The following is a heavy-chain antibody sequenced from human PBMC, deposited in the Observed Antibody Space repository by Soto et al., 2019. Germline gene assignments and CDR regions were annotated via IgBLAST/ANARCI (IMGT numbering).Heavy chain of an antibody. D-gene: IGHD6-19*01. V-gene: IGHV4-34*01. J-gene: IGHJ4*02. Sequence: SETLSLTCAVHGGSFRGYHWTWIRQPPGKGLEWTGEINNSGSTNDNPSLESRVTISRDTSKNQFSLSLSSVTAADTAIYYCARGGYTSGWFRFWGQGILVTVSS. CDR2: INNSGST. CDR3: ARGGYTSGWFRF. CDR1: GGSFRGYH.